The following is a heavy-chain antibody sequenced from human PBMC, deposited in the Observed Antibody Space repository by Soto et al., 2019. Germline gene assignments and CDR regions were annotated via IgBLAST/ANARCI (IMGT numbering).Heavy chain of an antibody. J-gene: IGHJ4*02. CDR3: ARVPAHCSSTSCYLGGFDY. CDR1: GGSFSGYY. CDR2: INHSGST. Sequence: SETLSLTCAVYGGSFSGYYWSWIRQPPGKGLEWIGEINHSGSTNYNPSLKSRVTISVDTSKNQFSLKLSSVTAADTAVYYCARVPAHCSSTSCYLGGFDYWGQGTLVTVSS. V-gene: IGHV4-34*01. D-gene: IGHD2-2*01.